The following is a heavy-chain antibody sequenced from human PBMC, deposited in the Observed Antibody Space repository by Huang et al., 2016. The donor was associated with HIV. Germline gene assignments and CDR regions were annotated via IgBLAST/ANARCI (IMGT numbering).Heavy chain of an antibody. CDR3: ARGRGTSWSFFDT. CDR1: CDSLSGFF. CDR2: ITQSGRT. J-gene: IGHJ5*02. V-gene: IGHV4-34*01. Sequence: QVRLDQWGAGLLKPSETLTLTCAVYCDSLSGFFWSWIRQSPGRGLEWIGEITQSGRTNYNPSLKSRVTIAIDTSKKQFSLKLKSVTADDTSTYYCARGRGTSWSFFDTWGQGSFVTVSS. D-gene: IGHD2-2*01.